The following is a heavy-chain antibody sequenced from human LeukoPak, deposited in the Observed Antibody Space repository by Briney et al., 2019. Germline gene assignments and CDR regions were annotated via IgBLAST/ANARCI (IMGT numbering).Heavy chain of an antibody. D-gene: IGHD3-22*01. J-gene: IGHJ4*02. CDR3: ARVGYDSSGRFDY. Sequence: GGSLRLSXAASGFTFSDYYMTWIRQASGKGLEWVSYISSSGSIIYYADSVKGRFIISRDNAKNSLYLQMNSLRAEDTAVYFCARVGYDSSGRFDYWGQGTLVTVSS. V-gene: IGHV3-11*04. CDR2: ISSSGSII. CDR1: GFTFSDYY.